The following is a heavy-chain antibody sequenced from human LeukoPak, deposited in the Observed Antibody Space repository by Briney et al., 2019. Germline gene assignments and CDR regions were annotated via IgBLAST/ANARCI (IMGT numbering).Heavy chain of an antibody. D-gene: IGHD2/OR15-2a*01. CDR1: GFTFSSYA. Sequence: GGSLRLSCAASGFTFSSYAMSWVRQAPGKGLEWVSGISGGRTGTYYADSVEGRFTISRDNSKNTLYLQMNSLRAEDTAVYYCAKDLHFTATKPGDYWGQGTLVTVSS. V-gene: IGHV3-23*01. CDR3: AKDLHFTATKPGDY. J-gene: IGHJ4*02. CDR2: ISGGRTGT.